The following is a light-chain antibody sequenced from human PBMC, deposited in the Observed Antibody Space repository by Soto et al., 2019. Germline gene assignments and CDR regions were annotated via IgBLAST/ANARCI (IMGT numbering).Light chain of an antibody. J-gene: IGKJ1*01. CDR1: QSVSSN. CDR2: GAS. CDR3: QQYNNWPQT. V-gene: IGKV3-15*01. Sequence: IVMTQSPATLSVSPGERVTLSCRASQSVSSNLAWYQQKPGQAPRLLIYGASTRATGTPARFSGSGSGTEFTLTISSLQSEDFAVYYCQQYNNWPQTFGQGTKVDIK.